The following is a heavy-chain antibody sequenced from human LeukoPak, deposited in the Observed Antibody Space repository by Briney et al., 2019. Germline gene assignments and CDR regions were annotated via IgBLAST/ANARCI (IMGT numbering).Heavy chain of an antibody. D-gene: IGHD3-22*01. Sequence: GGSLRLSCAASGFTFSSYAMSWVRQAPGKGLEWVSGISGSSGSTYYADSVKGRFTISRDNSKNTLYLQMNSLRAEDTAVYYCAKGRYYYDSSGYYAPDYWGQGTLVTVSS. CDR3: AKGRYYYDSSGYYAPDY. CDR2: ISGSSGST. J-gene: IGHJ4*02. CDR1: GFTFSSYA. V-gene: IGHV3-23*01.